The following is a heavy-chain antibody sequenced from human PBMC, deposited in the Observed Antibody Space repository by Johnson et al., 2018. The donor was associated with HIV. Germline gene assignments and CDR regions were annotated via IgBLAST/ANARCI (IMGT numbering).Heavy chain of an antibody. CDR1: EFTFRNYA. CDR3: ARGRKDIEAADGLDNDGFDI. V-gene: IGHV3-30*04. CDR2: ISYDGNNK. D-gene: IGHD5-12*01. J-gene: IGHJ3*02. Sequence: QVQLVESGGGVVQPGRSLRIYCAVSEFTFRNYAMHWVRLAPGKGLQWVAVISYDGNNKYYGDPVKGRFTISRDNSKDTLYLQMDSLRVEDSALYYCARGRKDIEAADGLDNDGFDIWGQGTMVTVSS.